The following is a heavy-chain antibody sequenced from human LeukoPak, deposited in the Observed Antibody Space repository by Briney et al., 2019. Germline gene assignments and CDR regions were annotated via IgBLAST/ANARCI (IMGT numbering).Heavy chain of an antibody. CDR3: ARDQGHDYGFLDY. CDR1: GGTFSSYA. CDR2: IIPIFGIA. J-gene: IGHJ4*02. Sequence: SVKLSCKASGGTFSSYAISLVRQAPGQGLEWMGRIIPIFGIANYAQKFQGRVTITADKSTSTAYMELSSLRSEDTAVYYCARDQGHDYGFLDYWGQGTLVTVSS. V-gene: IGHV1-69*04. D-gene: IGHD4-17*01.